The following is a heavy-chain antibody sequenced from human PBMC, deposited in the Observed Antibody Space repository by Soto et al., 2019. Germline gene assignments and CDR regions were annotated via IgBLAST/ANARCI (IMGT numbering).Heavy chain of an antibody. D-gene: IGHD4-4*01. CDR2: IYYSGST. J-gene: IGHJ6*02. CDR1: GGSVSSGSYY. V-gene: IGHV4-61*01. Sequence: SETLSLTCTVSGGSVSSGSYYWSWIRQPPGKGLEWIGYIYYSGSTNSHPSLKSRVTISVDTSKNQFSLKLSSVTAADTAVYYCARDLTTLPTYYYYGMDVWGQGTTVTVSS. CDR3: ARDLTTLPTYYYYGMDV.